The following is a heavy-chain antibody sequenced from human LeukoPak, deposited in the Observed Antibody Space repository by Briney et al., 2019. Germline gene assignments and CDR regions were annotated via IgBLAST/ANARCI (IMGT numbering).Heavy chain of an antibody. CDR2: INSDGSST. CDR3: ARSQTAYYYDSSGYSARPAAFDY. CDR1: GFTFDDYG. D-gene: IGHD3-22*01. Sequence: PGGSLRLSCAASGFTFDDYGMSWVRQAPGKGLVWVSRINSDGSSTSYADSVKGRFTISRDNAKNTLYLQMNSLRAEDTAVYYCARSQTAYYYDSSGYSARPAAFDYWGQGTLVTVSS. V-gene: IGHV3-74*01. J-gene: IGHJ4*02.